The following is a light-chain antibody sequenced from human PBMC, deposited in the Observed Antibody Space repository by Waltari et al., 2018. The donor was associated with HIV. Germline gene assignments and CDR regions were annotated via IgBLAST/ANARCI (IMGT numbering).Light chain of an antibody. Sequence: DFQMTHSPSSLSPALGDKVIFTCRASQNINNYVNWYQQKPGEAPKLLIYAATNVHSGVPGRFRGGGSGTDFTLTINSLQPEDSAIYICQQTYSAPMTFGRGTRVDI. CDR3: QQTYSAPMT. V-gene: IGKV1-39*01. CDR2: AAT. J-gene: IGKJ3*01. CDR1: QNINNY.